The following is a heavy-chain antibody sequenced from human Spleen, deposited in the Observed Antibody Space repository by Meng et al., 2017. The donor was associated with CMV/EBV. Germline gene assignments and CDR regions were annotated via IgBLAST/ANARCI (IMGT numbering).Heavy chain of an antibody. Sequence: GESLKISCAASGFTFSSYAMHWVRQAPGKGLEWVAVISYDGSNKYYADSVKGRFTISRDNSKNTLYLQMNSLRAEDTAVYYCARDGTISSGYFRYSVYYYYYGMDVWGQGTTVIVSS. D-gene: IGHD3-22*01. CDR1: GFTFSSYA. V-gene: IGHV3-30*04. CDR3: ARDGTISSGYFRYSVYYYYYGMDV. CDR2: ISYDGSNK. J-gene: IGHJ6*02.